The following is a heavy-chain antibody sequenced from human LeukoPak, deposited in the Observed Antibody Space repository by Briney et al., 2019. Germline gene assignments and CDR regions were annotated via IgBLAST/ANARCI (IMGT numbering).Heavy chain of an antibody. V-gene: IGHV4-4*07. CDR3: ARAWQWLPLDS. D-gene: IGHD6-19*01. J-gene: IGHJ4*02. CDR1: GGSISSYY. CDR2: IYTSGST. Sequence: SETLSLTCTVPGGSISSYYWSWIRQPAGKGLEWIGRIYTSGSTNYNPSLKSRVTMSVDTSKNQFSLKVTSVTAADTAVYYCARAWQWLPLDSWGQGTLVTVSS.